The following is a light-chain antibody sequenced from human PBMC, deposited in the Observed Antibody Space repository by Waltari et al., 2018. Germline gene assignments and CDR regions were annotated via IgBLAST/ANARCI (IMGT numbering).Light chain of an antibody. V-gene: IGLV2-14*01. CDR3: SSYTGSSTPYV. Sequence: QSALTQPASVSGSPAQSNILSCTGTCLDVGGYNSVSWYQQHPGKAPKLMIYEVSNRPSGVSNRFSGSKSGNTASLTISGLQAEYEADYYCSSYTGSSTPYVFGSGTKVTVL. J-gene: IGLJ1*01. CDR1: CLDVGGYNS. CDR2: EVS.